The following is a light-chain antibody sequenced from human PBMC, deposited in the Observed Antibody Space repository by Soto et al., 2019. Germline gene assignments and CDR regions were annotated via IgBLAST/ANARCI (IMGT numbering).Light chain of an antibody. CDR1: SINVGAYDF. Sequence: QYALTQPRSVSRSPRQSGTISCTGTSINVGAYDFVSWYQQHPGKAPKLMIFDVTKRPSGVPDRFSGSKSGNTASLTISGLQADDESDYYCCSFAGSYTYVFGTGTKVTVL. J-gene: IGLJ1*01. V-gene: IGLV2-11*01. CDR3: CSFAGSYTYV. CDR2: DVT.